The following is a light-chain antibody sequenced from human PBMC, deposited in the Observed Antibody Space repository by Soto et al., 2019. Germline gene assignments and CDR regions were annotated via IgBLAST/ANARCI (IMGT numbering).Light chain of an antibody. CDR2: LGS. Sequence: DIVMTQSPLSLPVTPGEPASISCRSSQSLLHSNGYNYLDWYVQKPGQSPQLLIYLGSNRASEVPDRFSGSGSGTDFTLKISRVEAEDVGVYYCMQALQTPWTFGPGTKVDIK. V-gene: IGKV2-28*01. J-gene: IGKJ3*01. CDR1: QSLLHSNGYNY. CDR3: MQALQTPWT.